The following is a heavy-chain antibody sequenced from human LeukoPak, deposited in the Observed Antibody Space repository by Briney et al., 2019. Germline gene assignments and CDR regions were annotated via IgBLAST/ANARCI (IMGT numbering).Heavy chain of an antibody. CDR1: GFTFSSYA. J-gene: IGHJ3*02. Sequence: SGGSLRLSCAASGFTFSSYAMHWVRQAPGKGLEWVAVISYDGSNKYYADSVKGRFTISRDNSKNTLYLQMNSLRAEDTAVYYCAREWEAYDAFDIWGQGTMVTVSS. D-gene: IGHD1-26*01. V-gene: IGHV3-30-3*01. CDR3: AREWEAYDAFDI. CDR2: ISYDGSNK.